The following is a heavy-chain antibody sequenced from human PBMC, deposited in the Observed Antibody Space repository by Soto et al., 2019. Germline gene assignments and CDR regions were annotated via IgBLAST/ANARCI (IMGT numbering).Heavy chain of an antibody. CDR1: GGSINTYY. CDR3: ARDFNSIFDDFADMRWNFDP. Sequence: PLETLSLTCTVTGGSINTYYWSWIRQSAGKGLEWIGRVYTTGSTNYNPSLKSRVTISVDTSRNQFSLSLRSVTAADTAVYYCARDFNSIFDDFADMRWNFDPWVQGTLVTVSS. CDR2: VYTTGST. V-gene: IGHV4-4*07. D-gene: IGHD3-3*02. J-gene: IGHJ5*02.